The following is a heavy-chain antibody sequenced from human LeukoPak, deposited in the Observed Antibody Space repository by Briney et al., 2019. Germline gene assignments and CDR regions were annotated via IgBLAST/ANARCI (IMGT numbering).Heavy chain of an antibody. D-gene: IGHD5-18*01. CDR2: INPSGGST. Sequence: WASVKVSCNASGYTFTSYYMHWVRQAPGQGLEWMGIINPSGGSTSYAQKFQGRVTMTRDTSTSTVYMELSSLRSEDTAVYYCATVQLWSVPFDYWGQGTLVTVSS. J-gene: IGHJ4*02. CDR1: GYTFTSYY. V-gene: IGHV1-46*01. CDR3: ATVQLWSVPFDY.